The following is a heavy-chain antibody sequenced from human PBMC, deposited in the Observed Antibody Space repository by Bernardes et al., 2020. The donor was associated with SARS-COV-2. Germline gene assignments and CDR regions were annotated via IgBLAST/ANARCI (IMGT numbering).Heavy chain of an antibody. CDR2: ISRSGSTT. V-gene: IGHV3-48*03. CDR1: GFTFSSYE. Sequence: GGSLSLSCAASGFTFSSYEMNWVRQAPGKGLEWVSYISRSGSTTYYADSVKGRFTISRDNAKNSLYLQMNTLRAEDTAVYYCVRDGDTSAWYVMRNWFELWGQGTLVTVSS. D-gene: IGHD6-19*01. J-gene: IGHJ5*02. CDR3: VRDGDTSAWYVMRNWFEL.